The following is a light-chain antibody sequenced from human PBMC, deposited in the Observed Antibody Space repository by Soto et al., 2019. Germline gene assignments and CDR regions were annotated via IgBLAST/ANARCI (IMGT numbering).Light chain of an antibody. CDR1: QSVSSN. Sequence: EIVMTQSPATLSVSPGERATLSCRASQSVSSNLAWYQQKPGQAPRLLIYGASTRATGIPARFSGSGSGTELALTITSLQFEDVAVYYCQQYNNWRPFTFGGGTKVEIK. V-gene: IGKV3-15*01. CDR2: GAS. J-gene: IGKJ4*01. CDR3: QQYNNWRPFT.